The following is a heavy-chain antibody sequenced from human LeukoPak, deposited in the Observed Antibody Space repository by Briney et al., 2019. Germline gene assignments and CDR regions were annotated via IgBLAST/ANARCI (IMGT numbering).Heavy chain of an antibody. CDR3: TRAPTRSYDFVW. D-gene: IGHD3-3*01. Sequence: SVKVSCKASGSTFSSYAISWVRQAPGQGLEWMGGIIPIFATTNYAQKFQGRVTISADESTSTAYMELSSLRSEDTAIYYCTRAPTRSYDFVWWGQGTLVTVSS. J-gene: IGHJ4*02. CDR2: IIPIFATT. V-gene: IGHV1-69*13. CDR1: GSTFSSYA.